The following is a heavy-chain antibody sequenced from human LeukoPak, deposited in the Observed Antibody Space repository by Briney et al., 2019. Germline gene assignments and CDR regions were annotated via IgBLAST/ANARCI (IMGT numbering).Heavy chain of an antibody. CDR2: ISAYNGNT. CDR3: ARVGRGSYSFDY. CDR1: GYTFTGYF. J-gene: IGHJ4*02. Sequence: ASVKVSCKASGYTFTGYFIHWVRQAPGQGLEWMGWISAYNGNTNYAQKLQGRVTMTTDTSTSTAYMELRSLRSDDTAVYYCARVGRGSYSFDYWGQGTLVTVSS. D-gene: IGHD1-26*01. V-gene: IGHV1-18*04.